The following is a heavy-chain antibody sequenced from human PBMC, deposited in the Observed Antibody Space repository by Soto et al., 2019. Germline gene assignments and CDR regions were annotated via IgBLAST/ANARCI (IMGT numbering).Heavy chain of an antibody. Sequence: PGGSLGLSCAASGFTFSSYSMNWVRQAPGKGLEWVSSISSSSSYIYYADSVKGRFTISRDNAKNSLYLQMNSLRAEDTAVYYCARADLRYFDWFDVAYGMDVWGQGTTVTVSS. V-gene: IGHV3-21*01. J-gene: IGHJ6*02. CDR3: ARADLRYFDWFDVAYGMDV. CDR2: ISSSSSYI. CDR1: GFTFSSYS. D-gene: IGHD3-9*01.